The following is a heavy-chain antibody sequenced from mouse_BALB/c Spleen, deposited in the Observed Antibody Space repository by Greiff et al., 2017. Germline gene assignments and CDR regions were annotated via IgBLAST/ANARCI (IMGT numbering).Heavy chain of an antibody. CDR3: ARSYYRYDGYFDV. D-gene: IGHD2-14*01. J-gene: IGHJ1*01. CDR1: GFTFSDYG. V-gene: IGHV5-15*02. Sequence: EVKLMESGGGLVQPGGSRKLSCAASGFTFSDYGMAWVRQAPGKGPEWVAFISNLAYSIYYADTVTGRFTISRENAKNTLYLEMSSLRSEDTAMYYCARSYYRYDGYFDVWGAGTTVTVSS. CDR2: ISNLAYSI.